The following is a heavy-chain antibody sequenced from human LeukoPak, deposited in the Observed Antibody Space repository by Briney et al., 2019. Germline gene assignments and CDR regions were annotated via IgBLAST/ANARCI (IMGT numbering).Heavy chain of an antibody. CDR3: ASSIAVAGLSWLDP. CDR2: IYYSGST. Sequence: KASETLSLTCTVSGGSISSGDYYWSWIRQPPGKGLEWIGYIYYSGSTYYNPSLKSRVTISVDTSKNQFSLKLSSVTAADTAVCYCASSIAVAGLSWLDPWGQGTLVTVSS. CDR1: GGSISSGDYY. V-gene: IGHV4-30-4*08. J-gene: IGHJ5*02. D-gene: IGHD6-19*01.